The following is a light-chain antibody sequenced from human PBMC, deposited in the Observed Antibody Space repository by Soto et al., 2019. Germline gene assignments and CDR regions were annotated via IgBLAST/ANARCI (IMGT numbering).Light chain of an antibody. CDR1: QSVSSSY. V-gene: IGKV3-20*01. Sequence: EIVLTQSPGTLSLSPGERATLSCRASQSVSSSYLAWYQQKPGQAPRLLIYGASSRATGIPDRFSGSGSGTDFTLTISRLEPEDFAVYYCQQYGSSRRRTFGQGTKLEIK. CDR3: QQYGSSRRRT. J-gene: IGKJ2*01. CDR2: GAS.